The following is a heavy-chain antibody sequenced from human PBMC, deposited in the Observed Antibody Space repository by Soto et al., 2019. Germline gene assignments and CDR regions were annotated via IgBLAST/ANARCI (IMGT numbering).Heavy chain of an antibody. J-gene: IGHJ2*01. CDR1: GGSISSGGYS. V-gene: IGHV4-30-2*01. CDR2: IYNSGST. Sequence: PSETLSLTCAVSGGSISSGGYSWSWIRQPPRKGMERIGYIYNSGSTNYNPSLKSRVTISVDKSKNQFSLKLSSVTAADTAVYYCAREGRSSSITMIVVVGPLTPWYFDLWGRGTLVTVSS. D-gene: IGHD3-22*01. CDR3: AREGRSSSITMIVVVGPLTPWYFDL.